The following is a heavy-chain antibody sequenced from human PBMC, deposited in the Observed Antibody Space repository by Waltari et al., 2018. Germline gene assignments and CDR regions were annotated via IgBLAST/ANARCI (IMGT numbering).Heavy chain of an antibody. V-gene: IGHV3-7*01. CDR1: GFIFNSFW. CDR3: VRGIDL. Sequence: EVQVVESGGGLVQPGGSLRLSCEASGFIFNSFWTSWVRQAPGKGLEWVANINEDGSRTYYLDSVKGRFTISRDNAKNSLSLQMNSLRAEDTAVYYCVRGIDLWGQGTLVTVSS. D-gene: IGHD3-9*01. CDR2: INEDGSRT. J-gene: IGHJ4*02.